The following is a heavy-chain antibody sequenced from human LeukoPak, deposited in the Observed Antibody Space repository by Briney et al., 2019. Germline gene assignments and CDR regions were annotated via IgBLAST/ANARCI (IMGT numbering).Heavy chain of an antibody. Sequence: SETLSLTCTVSGGSISSYYWSWIRQPPGKGLEWIGSIYYSGSTYYNPSLKSRVTISVDTSKNQFSLKLSSVTAADTAVYYSAFDGQRSDAFDIWGQGTMVTVSS. CDR3: AFDGQRSDAFDI. D-gene: IGHD4-17*01. CDR2: IYYSGST. CDR1: GGSISSYY. J-gene: IGHJ3*02. V-gene: IGHV4-39*07.